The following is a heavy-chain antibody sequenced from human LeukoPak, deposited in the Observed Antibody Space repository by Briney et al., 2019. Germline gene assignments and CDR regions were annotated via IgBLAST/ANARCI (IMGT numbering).Heavy chain of an antibody. J-gene: IGHJ6*02. CDR2: ISPSGGST. CDR3: ARDSFMTTVTPSSMDV. CDR1: GYTFTTYY. V-gene: IGHV1-46*01. Sequence: ASVKVSCKASGYTFTTYYMHWVRQAPGQGLEWMGIISPSGGSTRYTQKFQGRVTMTRDTSTSTVYMELSSLRSEDTAVYYCARDSFMTTVTPSSMDVWGQGTTVTVSS. D-gene: IGHD4-17*01.